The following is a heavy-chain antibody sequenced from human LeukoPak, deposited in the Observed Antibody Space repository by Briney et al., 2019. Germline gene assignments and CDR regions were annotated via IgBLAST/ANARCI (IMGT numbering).Heavy chain of an antibody. D-gene: IGHD6-13*01. Sequence: GESLRISCKGTGYSFTTYWISWVRQLPGKGLEWMGRIDPSDSYTNYSPSFQGHVTISADKSTSTAYLQWSSLKASDTAMYYCARHAGHFDYWGLGTLVTVSS. CDR1: GYSFTTYW. CDR2: IDPSDSYT. CDR3: ARHAGHFDY. J-gene: IGHJ4*02. V-gene: IGHV5-10-1*01.